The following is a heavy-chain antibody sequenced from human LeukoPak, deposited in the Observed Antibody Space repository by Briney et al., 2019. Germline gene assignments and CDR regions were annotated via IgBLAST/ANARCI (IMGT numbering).Heavy chain of an antibody. D-gene: IGHD6-13*01. V-gene: IGHV4-38-2*02. J-gene: IGHJ4*02. CDR3: ARDLAAAGYDY. CDR2: IYHSGST. CDR1: GYSISSGYY. Sequence: SETLSLTCNVSGYSISSGYYWGWIRQPPGKGLEWIGSIYHSGSTNYNPSLKSRVTISVDTSKNQFSLKLSSVTAADMAVYYCARDLAAAGYDYWGQGTLVTVS.